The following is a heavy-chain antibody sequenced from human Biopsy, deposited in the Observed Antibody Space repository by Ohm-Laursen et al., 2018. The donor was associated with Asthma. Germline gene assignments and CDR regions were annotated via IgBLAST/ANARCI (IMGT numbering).Heavy chain of an antibody. V-gene: IGHV3-53*01. Sequence: SLRLSCAASGFTVSRDHMFWVRQAPGEGLEWVSVIYSGGTSHTADSVRGRFTISRDFSKNTLHLQMHSLRVEDTAVYYCARGDSSGWPHYYFDYWGQGTLVTVSS. J-gene: IGHJ4*02. D-gene: IGHD6-19*01. CDR2: IYSGGTS. CDR1: GFTVSRDH. CDR3: ARGDSSGWPHYYFDY.